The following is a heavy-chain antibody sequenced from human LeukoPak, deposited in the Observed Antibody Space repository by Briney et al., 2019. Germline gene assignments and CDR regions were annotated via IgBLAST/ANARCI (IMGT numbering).Heavy chain of an antibody. J-gene: IGHJ6*02. Sequence: QTGGSLRLSCAASGFTFSSYWMHWVRQAPGKGLVWVSRINSDGSSTSYADSVKGRFTISRDNAKNTLYLQMNSLRAEDTAVYYCAREFVDIVVVPAAPTDLLLLGYYGMDVWGQGTTVTVSS. D-gene: IGHD2-2*01. CDR2: INSDGSST. V-gene: IGHV3-74*01. CDR3: AREFVDIVVVPAAPTDLLLLGYYGMDV. CDR1: GFTFSSYW.